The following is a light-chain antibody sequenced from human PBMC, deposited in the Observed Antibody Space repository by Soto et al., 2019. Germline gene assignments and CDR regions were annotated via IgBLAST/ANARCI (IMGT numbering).Light chain of an antibody. Sequence: QSVLAQPPSASGTPGQRVTISCSGSSSNIGSNAVNWYQQLPGTAPKLPIYSNNQRPSGVPDRFSGSKSGTSASLAISGLQSEDEADYYCAAWDDSLTGPVFGTGTKLTVL. CDR2: SNN. CDR1: SSNIGSNA. CDR3: AAWDDSLTGPV. V-gene: IGLV1-44*01. J-gene: IGLJ1*01.